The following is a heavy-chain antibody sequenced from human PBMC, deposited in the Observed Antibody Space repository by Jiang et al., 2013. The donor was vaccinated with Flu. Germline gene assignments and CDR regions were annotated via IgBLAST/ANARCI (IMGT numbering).Heavy chain of an antibody. V-gene: IGHV1-2*04. CDR3: ARGPRVVVAAGLTNWFDP. J-gene: IGHJ5*02. D-gene: IGHD2-15*01. Sequence: SGAEVKKPGASVKVSCKASGYTFTGYYMHWVRQAPGQGLEWMGWINPNSGGTNYAQKFQGWVTMTRDTSISTAYMELSRLRSDDTAVYYCARGPRVVVAAGLTNWFDPWGQGTLVTVSS. CDR1: GYTFTGYY. CDR2: INPNSGGT.